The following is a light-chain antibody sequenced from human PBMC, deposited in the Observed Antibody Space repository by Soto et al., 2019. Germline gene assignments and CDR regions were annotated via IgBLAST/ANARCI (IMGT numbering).Light chain of an antibody. CDR3: QQYGSSRMYT. J-gene: IGKJ2*01. CDR1: QSVSSSY. CDR2: GAS. Sequence: EIVLTQSPGTLSLSPGEIATLSCRASQSVSSSYLAWYQQKPGQAPRLLLYGASSRGTGIPDRFSGSRSGTDFTLTISRLEPADFAVYYCQQYGSSRMYTFGQGTKLEIK. V-gene: IGKV3-20*01.